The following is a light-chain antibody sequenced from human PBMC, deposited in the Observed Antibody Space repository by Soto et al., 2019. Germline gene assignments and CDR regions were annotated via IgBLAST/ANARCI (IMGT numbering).Light chain of an antibody. V-gene: IGKV3-20*01. J-gene: IGKJ3*01. CDR1: QSVSSSY. Sequence: EIVLTQSPGTLSLSPGERATLSCRASQSVSSSYLAWYQQKPGQAPRLLIYGASSRTTGIPDRFSGSGSRTDFTLTISRLEPEDFAVYYCQQYGSTPPYTFGPGTQVDIK. CDR2: GAS. CDR3: QQYGSTPPYT.